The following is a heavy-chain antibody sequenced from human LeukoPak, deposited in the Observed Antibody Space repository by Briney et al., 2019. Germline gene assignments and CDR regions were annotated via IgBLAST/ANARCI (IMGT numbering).Heavy chain of an antibody. CDR2: INSGGTTM. D-gene: IGHD3-22*01. CDR1: GFTFRSYE. Sequence: PGGSLRLSCAASGFTFRSYEMDWIRQAPGKGLEWVSYINSGGTTMYADSVKGRFTISRDNAKNSLFLQMSSLRAEDTAVYYCAKELTPNSESSGFDAFDIWGQGTMVTVSS. J-gene: IGHJ3*02. V-gene: IGHV3-48*03. CDR3: AKELTPNSESSGFDAFDI.